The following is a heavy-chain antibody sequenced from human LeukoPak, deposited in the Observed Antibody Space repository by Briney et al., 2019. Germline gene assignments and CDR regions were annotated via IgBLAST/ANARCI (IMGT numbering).Heavy chain of an antibody. CDR1: GGSFSGYY. Sequence: SETLSLTCAVYGGSFSGYYWSWIRQPPGKGLEWIGEINHSGSTNYNPSLKSRVTISVDTSKNQFSLKLSSVTAADTAVYYCARYGSGSYFYCYYYMDVWGKGTTVTVSS. J-gene: IGHJ6*03. V-gene: IGHV4-34*01. CDR2: INHSGST. CDR3: ARYGSGSYFYCYYYMDV. D-gene: IGHD3-10*01.